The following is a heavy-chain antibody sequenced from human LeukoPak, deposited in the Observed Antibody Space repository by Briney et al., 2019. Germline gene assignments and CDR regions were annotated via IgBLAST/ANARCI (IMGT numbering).Heavy chain of an antibody. D-gene: IGHD4-11*01. J-gene: IGHJ4*02. CDR3: TTDYSNYVTFDY. Sequence: PGGSLRLSCAASGFTFNNYILHWVRQAPGKGLEWVGRIKSKTDGGTTDYAAPVKGRFTISRDDSKNTLYLQMNSLKTEDTAVYYCTTDYSNYVTFDYWGQGTLVTVSS. CDR1: GFTFNNYI. V-gene: IGHV3-15*01. CDR2: IKSKTDGGTT.